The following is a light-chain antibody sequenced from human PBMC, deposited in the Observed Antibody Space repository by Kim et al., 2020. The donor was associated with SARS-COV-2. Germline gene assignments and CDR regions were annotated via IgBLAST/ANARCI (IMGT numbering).Light chain of an antibody. Sequence: QSALTQPPSVSGSPGQSVTISCTGTSCDVGGYSYVSWYQQHPGKAPRLMIYAVTKRPSGVPDRFSGSKSGNTASLSISGLQAEDEADYYCCSYAGSYTWVFGGGTKLTVL. CDR1: SCDVGGYSY. J-gene: IGLJ3*02. V-gene: IGLV2-11*01. CDR2: AVT. CDR3: CSYAGSYTWV.